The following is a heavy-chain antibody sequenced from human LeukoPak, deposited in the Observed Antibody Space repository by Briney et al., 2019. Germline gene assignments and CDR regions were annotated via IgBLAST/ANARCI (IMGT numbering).Heavy chain of an antibody. CDR3: AKFTRMYYYSYMDV. V-gene: IGHV4-4*07. CDR1: GASISNYY. CDR2: MYITGST. J-gene: IGHJ6*03. Sequence: PSETLSLTCTVSGASISNYYWSWVRQPAGKGLEWIGRMYITGSTNYNPSLESRVTMSIDTSKNQFALRLSSVTAADTAVYYCAKFTRMYYYSYMDVWGKGTTVTVSS.